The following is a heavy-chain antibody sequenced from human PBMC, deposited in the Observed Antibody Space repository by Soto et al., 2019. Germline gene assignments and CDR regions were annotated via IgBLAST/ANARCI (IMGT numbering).Heavy chain of an antibody. CDR2: ISGSGGST. CDR3: AKTRDPVAGTWYYYYGMDV. Sequence: GGSLRLSCAPSGFTFSSYAMSWVRQSPGKGLEWVSAISGSGGSTYYADSVKGRFTISRDNSKNTLYLQMNSLRAEDTAVYYCAKTRDPVAGTWYYYYGMDVWGQGTTVTVSS. J-gene: IGHJ6*02. D-gene: IGHD6-19*01. V-gene: IGHV3-23*01. CDR1: GFTFSSYA.